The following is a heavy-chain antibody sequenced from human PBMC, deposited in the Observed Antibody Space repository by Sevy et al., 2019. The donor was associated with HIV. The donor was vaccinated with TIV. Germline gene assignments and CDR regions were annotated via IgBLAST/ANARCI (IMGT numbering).Heavy chain of an antibody. D-gene: IGHD6-13*01. CDR1: AFTFSHYA. CDR3: ARDLRVATASGGMDV. J-gene: IGHJ6*02. V-gene: IGHV3-30*02. CDR2: IHFDGSDK. Sequence: GGSLRLSCAASAFTFSHYAMHWVRQAPGKGLEWVAFIHFDGSDKYYADSVKGRFTISRDNSKNTLYLQMNSLRAEDTAVYYCARDLRVATASGGMDVWGQGTTVTVSS.